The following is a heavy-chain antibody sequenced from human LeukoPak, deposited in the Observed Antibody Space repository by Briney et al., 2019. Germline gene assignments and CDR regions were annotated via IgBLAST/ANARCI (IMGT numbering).Heavy chain of an antibody. CDR2: ISYDGSNK. J-gene: IGHJ3*02. CDR3: AKVPASYSSGWYGGAFDI. V-gene: IGHV3-30*18. CDR1: GFTFSSYG. D-gene: IGHD6-19*01. Sequence: GGSLRLSCAASGFTFSSYGMHWVRQAPGKGLEWVAVISYDGSNKYYADSVKGRFTISRDNSKNTLYLQMNSLRAEDTAVYHCAKVPASYSSGWYGGAFDIWGQGTMVTVSS.